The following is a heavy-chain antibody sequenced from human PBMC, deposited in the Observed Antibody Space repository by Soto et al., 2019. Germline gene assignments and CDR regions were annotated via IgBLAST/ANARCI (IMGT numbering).Heavy chain of an antibody. CDR3: ARRYGSAIDY. Sequence: SETLSLTCTVSGDSVSSGTYFWSWIRQPPGKGLEWIGYVYYSGSTNYNPTLKSRLTMSVDTSKNQFSLKLSSVTAADTAVYYCARRYGSAIDYWGQGTLVTVSS. D-gene: IGHD1-26*01. V-gene: IGHV4-61*01. CDR1: GDSVSSGTYF. CDR2: VYYSGST. J-gene: IGHJ4*02.